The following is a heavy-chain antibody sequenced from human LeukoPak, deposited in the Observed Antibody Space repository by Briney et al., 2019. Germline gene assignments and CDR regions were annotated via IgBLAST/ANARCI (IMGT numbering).Heavy chain of an antibody. D-gene: IGHD5-18*01. V-gene: IGHV1-69*13. CDR2: TTPIFGTA. Sequence: ASVKVSCKASGGTFSSYAISWVRQAPGQGLEWMGGTTPIFGTANYAQKFQGRVTITADESTSTAYMELSSLRSEDTAVYYCARVQGYSYGYWGQGTLVTVSS. CDR3: ARVQGYSYGY. J-gene: IGHJ4*02. CDR1: GGTFSSYA.